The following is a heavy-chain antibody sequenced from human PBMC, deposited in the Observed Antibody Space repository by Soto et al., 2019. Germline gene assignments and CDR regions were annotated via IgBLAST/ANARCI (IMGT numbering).Heavy chain of an antibody. D-gene: IGHD3-10*01. CDR1: GGSISSYY. CDR3: ARLWFGRGSLAYYFDY. J-gene: IGHJ4*02. CDR2: IYYSGST. Sequence: PSETLSLTCTVSGGSISSYYWSWIRQPPGKGLEWIGYIYYSGSTNYNPSLKSRDTISVDTSKNQFSLKLSSVTAADTAVYYCARLWFGRGSLAYYFDYWGQGTLVTVSS. V-gene: IGHV4-59*08.